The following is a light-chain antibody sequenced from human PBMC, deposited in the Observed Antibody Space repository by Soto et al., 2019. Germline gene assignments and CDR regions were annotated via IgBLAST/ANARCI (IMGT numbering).Light chain of an antibody. Sequence: QSVLTQPPSVSGAPGQRVTISCTGSSSNIGAGYDVHWYQQLPGTAPKLLIYGNNNRPSGVPDRISGSKSGTSAFLAITGVQAEDEADYYCQSYDSSLSVVFGGGTKLTVL. CDR3: QSYDSSLSVV. CDR1: SSNIGAGYD. CDR2: GNN. V-gene: IGLV1-40*01. J-gene: IGLJ2*01.